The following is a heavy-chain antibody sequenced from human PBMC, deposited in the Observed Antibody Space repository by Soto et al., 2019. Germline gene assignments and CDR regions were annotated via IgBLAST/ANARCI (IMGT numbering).Heavy chain of an antibody. V-gene: IGHV1-58*01. CDR1: GFTFTSSA. D-gene: IGHD3-22*01. J-gene: IGHJ1*01. Sequence: SVKVSCKVSGFTFTSSAVQWVRQARGQRLEWIGWIVGGSGNTNYAQKLQGRVTMTTDTSTSTAYMELRSLRSDDTAVYYCARDRWSGYYDSSGYYYEYFQHWGQGTLVTVSS. CDR3: ARDRWSGYYDSSGYYYEYFQH. CDR2: IVGGSGNT.